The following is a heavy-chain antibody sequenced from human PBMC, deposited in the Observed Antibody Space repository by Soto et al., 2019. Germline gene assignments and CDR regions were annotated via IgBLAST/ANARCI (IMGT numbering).Heavy chain of an antibody. Sequence: QITLKESGPTLVKPTQTLTLTCTFSGFSLSTSGVGVGWIRQPPGKALEWLALIYWDDDKRYSPSLKSRLTITKDTSKNQVVLTMTKMDPVDTATYYCAHRRSYGSGSYFDYWGQGTLVTVSS. CDR2: IYWDDDK. CDR3: AHRRSYGSGSYFDY. D-gene: IGHD3-10*01. V-gene: IGHV2-5*02. CDR1: GFSLSTSGVG. J-gene: IGHJ4*02.